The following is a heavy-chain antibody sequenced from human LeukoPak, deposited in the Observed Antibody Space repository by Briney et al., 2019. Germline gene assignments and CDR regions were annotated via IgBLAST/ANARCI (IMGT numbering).Heavy chain of an antibody. J-gene: IGHJ4*02. CDR2: INHSGST. V-gene: IGHV4-34*01. CDR3: ARGRLVVPAAIGGRGTYYFDY. CDR1: GGSFSGYY. Sequence: SETLSLTCAVYGGSFSGYYWSWIRQPPGKGLEWIGEINHSGSTNYNPSLKSRVTISVDTSKNQFSLQLRTVTAADTAVYYCARGRLVVPAAIGGRGTYYFDYWGQGTLVTVSS. D-gene: IGHD2-2*02.